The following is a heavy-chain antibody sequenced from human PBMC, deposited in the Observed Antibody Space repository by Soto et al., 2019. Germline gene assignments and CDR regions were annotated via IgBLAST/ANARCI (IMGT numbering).Heavy chain of an antibody. D-gene: IGHD3-16*02. CDR1: GFTFSSYG. CDR2: VSYDGSNK. Sequence: GGSLRLSCAASGFTFSSYGMHWVRQAPGKGLEWVAIVSYDGSNKYYADSVKGRFTISRDNSRNTLYLQMNSLRAEDTAVYYCAKALGELSPESYDYWGQGTLVTVSS. V-gene: IGHV3-30*18. J-gene: IGHJ4*02. CDR3: AKALGELSPESYDY.